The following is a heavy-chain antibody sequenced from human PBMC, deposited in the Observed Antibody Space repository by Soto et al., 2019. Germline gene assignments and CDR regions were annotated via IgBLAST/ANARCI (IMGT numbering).Heavy chain of an antibody. CDR3: ARVPDY. V-gene: IGHV4-30-2*01. J-gene: IGHJ4*02. Sequence: QLQLQESGSGLVKPSQILSLTCAVSGGSTSSGGYSWSWIRQPPGKGLEWIGYIYHSGSTYYNPSLKSRVTISVDWSKNQSSLKLSSVTAADTAVHYCARVPDYWGQGILVTVSS. CDR2: IYHSGST. CDR1: GGSTSSGGYS.